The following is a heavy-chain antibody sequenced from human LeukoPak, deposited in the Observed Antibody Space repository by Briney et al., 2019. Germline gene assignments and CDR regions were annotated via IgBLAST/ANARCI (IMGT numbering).Heavy chain of an antibody. V-gene: IGHV4-4*07. CDR2: IYTSGST. CDR3: ARSASYDFWSGRLYYYYGMDV. CDR1: GGSISSYY. D-gene: IGHD3-3*01. Sequence: SETLSLTCTVSGGSISSYYWSWLRQPAAKGLEGIGRIYTSGSTNYNPSLKSRVTMSVDTSKNQFSLKLSSVTAADTAVYYCARSASYDFWSGRLYYYYGMDVWGQGTTVTVSS. J-gene: IGHJ6*02.